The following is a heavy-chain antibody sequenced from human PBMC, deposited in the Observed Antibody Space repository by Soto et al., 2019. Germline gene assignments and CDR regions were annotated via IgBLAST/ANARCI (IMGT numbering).Heavy chain of an antibody. Sequence: QPGGSLRLSCAASGFTFSSYGMHWVRQAPGKGLEWVAVIWYDGSNKYYADSVKGRFTISRDNSKNTLYLQMNSLRAEDTAVYYCAKTRDPTIFGVVTHYYYYGMDVWGQGTTVTVSS. D-gene: IGHD3-3*01. V-gene: IGHV3-30*02. J-gene: IGHJ6*02. CDR2: IWYDGSNK. CDR1: GFTFSSYG. CDR3: AKTRDPTIFGVVTHYYYYGMDV.